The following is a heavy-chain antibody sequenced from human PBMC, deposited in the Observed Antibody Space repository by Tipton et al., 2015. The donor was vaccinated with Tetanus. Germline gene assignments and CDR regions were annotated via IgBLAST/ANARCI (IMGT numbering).Heavy chain of an antibody. CDR2: IYYRGET. D-gene: IGHD3-22*01. V-gene: IGHV4-61*08. CDR3: ARIRYYPDSSAFLSDY. Sequence: TLSLTCTVSGGSVRSGDYSWNWMRQPPGKGLEWLGYIYYRGETNYNPSVSSRLTISLDTSKNQVSLRLTSVTAADTAVYFCARIRYYPDSSAFLSDYWGRGIRVTVSS. CDR1: GGSVRSGDYS. J-gene: IGHJ4*02.